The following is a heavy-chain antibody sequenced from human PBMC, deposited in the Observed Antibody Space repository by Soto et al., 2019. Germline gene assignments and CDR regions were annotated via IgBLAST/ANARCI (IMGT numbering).Heavy chain of an antibody. CDR3: ANDPEKTGGSRIWHDS. V-gene: IGHV1-18*04. Sequence: ASMAVACKTSFYTFTKSGVSWVRQAPGQGLAGMGWISTYNHDTNYAQKLQGRVTLTSDTSTTTAYLELRGLRSDDTAVYYCANDPEKTGGSRIWHDSCGKGALVTVAS. D-gene: IGHD5-12*01. J-gene: IGHJ5*01. CDR1: FYTFTKSG. CDR2: ISTYNHDT.